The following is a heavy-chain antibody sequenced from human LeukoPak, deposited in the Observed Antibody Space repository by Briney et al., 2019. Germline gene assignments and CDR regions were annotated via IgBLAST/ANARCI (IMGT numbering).Heavy chain of an antibody. D-gene: IGHD2-15*01. CDR2: INAGNGNT. CDR1: GYTFTSYA. V-gene: IGHV1-3*01. J-gene: IGHJ4*02. CDR3: AREYCSGGSCYVTRFDY. Sequence: ASVTVSCKASGYTFTSYAMHWVRQAPGQRLEWMGWINAGNGNTKYSQKFQGRVTITRDTSASTAYMELSSLRSEDTAVYYCAREYCSGGSCYVTRFDYWGQGTLVTVSS.